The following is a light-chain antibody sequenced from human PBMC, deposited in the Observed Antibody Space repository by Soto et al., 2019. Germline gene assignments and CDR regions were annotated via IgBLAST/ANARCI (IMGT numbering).Light chain of an antibody. V-gene: IGKV3-15*01. J-gene: IGKJ5*01. CDR1: QGISTL. CDR2: AAS. CDR3: QQYYDWPIT. Sequence: IVLTKSPATLSVSPGERATLFCKASQGISTLLAWYQQKPGQAPRLLIYAASTRAAGIPARFSGSGSGTEFTLTISSLQSEDFEIYYCQQYYDWPITFGQGTRLEIK.